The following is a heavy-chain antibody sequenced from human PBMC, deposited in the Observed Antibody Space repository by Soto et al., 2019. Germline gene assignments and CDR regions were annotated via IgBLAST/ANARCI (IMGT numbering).Heavy chain of an antibody. J-gene: IGHJ4*02. V-gene: IGHV1-18*01. Sequence: QVQLVQSGAEVKKPGASVKVSCKASGYTFTSYGISWVRQAPGQGLEWMGWISAYNGNTNYAQKLQGRVTMTTDTSTSTAYMELRSLRSDDTAVYYCARNKRLVTALILPITFDYWGQGTLVTVST. CDR1: GYTFTSYG. CDR3: ARNKRLVTALILPITFDY. D-gene: IGHD2-21*02. CDR2: ISAYNGNT.